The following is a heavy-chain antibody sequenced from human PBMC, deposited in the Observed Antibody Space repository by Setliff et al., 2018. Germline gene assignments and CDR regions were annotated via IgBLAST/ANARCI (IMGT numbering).Heavy chain of an antibody. Sequence: SETLSLTCTVSGDSISSRTSYWSWIRQPAGKGLEWIGHIYTSWSTNYNPSLQSRASISLDTSNNQFSLQLSSVSAADTAVYYCARVSGFLYIDVWGNGTTVTVSS. J-gene: IGHJ6*03. CDR2: IYTSWST. CDR1: GDSISSRTSY. V-gene: IGHV4-61*09. CDR3: ARVSGFLYIDV. D-gene: IGHD3-3*01.